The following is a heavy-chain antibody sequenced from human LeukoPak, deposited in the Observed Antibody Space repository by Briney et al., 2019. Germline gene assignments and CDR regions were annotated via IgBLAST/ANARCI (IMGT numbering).Heavy chain of an antibody. J-gene: IGHJ3*02. Sequence: ASVKVSCKASGGTFSSYAISWVRQAPGQGLEWMGRIIPILGIANYAQKFQGGVTITADKSTSTAYMELSSLRSEDTAVYYCARGYYDSSGYHDAFDIWGQGTMVTVSS. V-gene: IGHV1-69*04. CDR3: ARGYYDSSGYHDAFDI. CDR2: IIPILGIA. D-gene: IGHD3-22*01. CDR1: GGTFSSYA.